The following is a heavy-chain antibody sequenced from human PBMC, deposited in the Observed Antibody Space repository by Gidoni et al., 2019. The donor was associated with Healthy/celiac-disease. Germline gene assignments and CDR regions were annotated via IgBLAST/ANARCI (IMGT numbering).Heavy chain of an antibody. CDR3: ARGPLSIVAAGSAFDI. D-gene: IGHD6-13*01. CDR2: ISSSSSYI. J-gene: IGHJ3*02. CDR1: GFTFSSYS. V-gene: IGHV3-21*06. Sequence: EVQLVESGGGLVKPGGSLRLSCAASGFTFSSYSMNWVRQAPGKGLEWVSSISSSSSYIYYADSVKGRFTISRDHAKNSLYLQMNSLRAEDTAVYYCARGPLSIVAAGSAFDIWGQGTMVTVSS.